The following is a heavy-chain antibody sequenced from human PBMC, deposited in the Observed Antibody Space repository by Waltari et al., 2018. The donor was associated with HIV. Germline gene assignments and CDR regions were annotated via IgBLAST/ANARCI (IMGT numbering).Heavy chain of an antibody. V-gene: IGHV1-2*06. D-gene: IGHD2-8*01. CDR1: GYTFTGYY. CDR2: INPSSGGT. Sequence: QVQLVQSGAEVKKPGASVKVSCKASGYTFTGYYIHWVRQAPGQGLEWMGRINPSSGGTDYAQKFQGRVTMTRDTSISTAYMELRRLRSDDTAVYFCTRIPKVGVYFDYWGQGTLVTVSS. CDR3: TRIPKVGVYFDY. J-gene: IGHJ4*02.